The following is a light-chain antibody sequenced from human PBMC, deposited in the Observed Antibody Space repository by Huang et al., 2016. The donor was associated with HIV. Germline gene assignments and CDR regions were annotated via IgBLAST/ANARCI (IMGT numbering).Light chain of an antibody. CDR3: YQYKHS. V-gene: IGKV3-15*01. CDR1: QNIGSN. J-gene: IGKJ2*01. Sequence: VLTQSPATLSVSLGESATVSCRASQNIGSNVAWYQQRPGQAPRLLIQGASTRATSVPARFSGSGSWTEFALTISSLRSEDSAVYYCYQYKHSFGQGTKLEIK. CDR2: GAS.